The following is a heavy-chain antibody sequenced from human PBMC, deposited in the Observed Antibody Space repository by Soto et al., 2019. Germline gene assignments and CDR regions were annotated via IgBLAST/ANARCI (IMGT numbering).Heavy chain of an antibody. CDR3: AKDKKCDILSAWGALDI. J-gene: IGHJ3*02. D-gene: IGHD3-9*01. Sequence: EVQVLESGGGLVQPGGSLRLSCGASGFTISNFAMTWVRQAPGKGLEWVSAISGGGGGTYYADSVKGRFTISRDISQNGIYLQMNSLRAEDTAVYYCAKDKKCDILSAWGALDIWGQGTRVIVSS. CDR1: GFTISNFA. CDR2: ISGGGGGT. V-gene: IGHV3-23*01.